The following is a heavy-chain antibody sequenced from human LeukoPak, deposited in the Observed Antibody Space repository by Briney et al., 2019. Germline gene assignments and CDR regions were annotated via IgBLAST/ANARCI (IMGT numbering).Heavy chain of an antibody. CDR3: MSYAGRSDDY. CDR1: GFTFSSYE. D-gene: IGHD3-16*01. CDR2: ISSSGSAI. Sequence: GGSLRLSCAASGFTFSSYEMNWVRQAPGKGLEWLSYISSSGSAIYYADSVKGRFTISRDNAKNSLHLQMNSLRAEDTAVYYCMSYAGRSDDYWGQGTLVTVSS. V-gene: IGHV3-48*03. J-gene: IGHJ4*02.